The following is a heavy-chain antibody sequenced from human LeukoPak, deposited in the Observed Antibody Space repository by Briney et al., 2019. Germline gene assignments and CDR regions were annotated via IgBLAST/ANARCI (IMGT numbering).Heavy chain of an antibody. CDR1: GYPLSRYA. J-gene: IGHJ6*04. Sequence: ASVKVSCKASGYPLSRYAVSWVRQGPGHGLEWIGWISAYNGNTNYAQKFQGRINMTIDTSTTTAYMEQRSLRSDDTAVYYCARRSIVPNWYYYGMDVWGKGTTVTVSS. D-gene: IGHD3-16*02. V-gene: IGHV1-18*04. CDR2: ISAYNGNT. CDR3: ARRSIVPNWYYYGMDV.